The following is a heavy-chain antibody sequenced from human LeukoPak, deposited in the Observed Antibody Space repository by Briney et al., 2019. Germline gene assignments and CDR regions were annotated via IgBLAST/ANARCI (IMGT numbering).Heavy chain of an antibody. CDR1: GFTVSSNY. Sequence: GGSLRLSCAASGFTVSSNYMSWVRQAPGKGLEWVSVIYSGGSTYYADSVKGRFTISRDNSKNTLYLQMNSLRAEDTAVYYCARDQIVGATFGMDVWGQGTTVTVSS. D-gene: IGHD1-26*01. CDR3: ARDQIVGATFGMDV. J-gene: IGHJ6*02. V-gene: IGHV3-53*01. CDR2: IYSGGST.